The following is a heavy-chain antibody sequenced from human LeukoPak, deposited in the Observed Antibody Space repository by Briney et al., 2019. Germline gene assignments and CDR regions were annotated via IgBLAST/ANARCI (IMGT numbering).Heavy chain of an antibody. CDR2: ISAYNGNT. D-gene: IGHD2-2*01. V-gene: IGHV1-18*04. CDR3: ARGRLGYCSSTSCSFDY. CDR1: GYTFTSYG. Sequence: ASVKVSCKASGYTFTSYGISWVRQAPGQGLEWMGWISAYNGNTNYAQKLQGRVTMTTDTSTSTAYMELRSLRSDDTAVYYCARGRLGYCSSTSCSFDYRGQGTLVTVSS. J-gene: IGHJ4*02.